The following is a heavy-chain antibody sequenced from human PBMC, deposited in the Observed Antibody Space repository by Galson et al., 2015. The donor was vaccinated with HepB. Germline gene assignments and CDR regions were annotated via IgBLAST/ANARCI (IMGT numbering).Heavy chain of an antibody. CDR2: IWYDGSNK. Sequence: SLRLSCAASGFTFSSYGMHGVRQAPGKGLEWVAVIWYDGSNKYYADSVKGRFTISRDNSKNTLYLQMNSLRAEDTAVYYCLRLGTSQDDAFDIWGQGTMVTVSS. V-gene: IGHV3-33*01. J-gene: IGHJ3*02. D-gene: IGHD3-16*01. CDR3: LRLGTSQDDAFDI. CDR1: GFTFSSYG.